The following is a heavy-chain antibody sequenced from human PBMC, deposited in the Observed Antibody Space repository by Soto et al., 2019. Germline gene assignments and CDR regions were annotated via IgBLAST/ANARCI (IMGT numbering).Heavy chain of an antibody. V-gene: IGHV3-9*01. J-gene: IGHJ3*01. CDR3: VRGSGGACDP. CDR2: IYWNSADI. Sequence: PGGSRRLSCAGSGFMFKDHTMYWVRQVPGKGLEWVSGIYWNSADIDYVDSVKGRFTISRDNAKNALYLQMNTLRPEDTALYYYVRGSGGACDPWGQGKMVIV. CDR1: GFMFKDHT. D-gene: IGHD3-10*01.